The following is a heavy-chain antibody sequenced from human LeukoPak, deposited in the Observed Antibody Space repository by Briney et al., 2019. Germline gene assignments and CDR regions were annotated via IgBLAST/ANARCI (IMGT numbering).Heavy chain of an antibody. V-gene: IGHV3-48*02. CDR1: GFIFSDYS. CDR3: AREGFYSGYENAFDI. J-gene: IGHJ3*02. D-gene: IGHD5-12*01. CDR2: IMTSGASQ. Sequence: GGSLRLSCAASGFIFSDYSMNWVRQAPGKGLEWISYIMTSGASQSYADSVKGRFTISRDNVKNSLYLQMNSLRDDDTAVYYCAREGFYSGYENAFDIWGQGTMVTVSS.